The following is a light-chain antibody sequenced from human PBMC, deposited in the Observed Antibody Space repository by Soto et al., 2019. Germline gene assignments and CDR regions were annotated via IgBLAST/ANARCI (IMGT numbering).Light chain of an antibody. J-gene: IGKJ5*01. CDR1: QSISSW. Sequence: EIQMTQTPSTLSASVGDRVPITCRASQSISSWLAWYQQKPGKAPKLLIYKASSLESGVPSRFSGSGSGTEFTLTISSLQPDDFATYYCQQYNSYPITFGQGTRLEIK. V-gene: IGKV1-5*03. CDR3: QQYNSYPIT. CDR2: KAS.